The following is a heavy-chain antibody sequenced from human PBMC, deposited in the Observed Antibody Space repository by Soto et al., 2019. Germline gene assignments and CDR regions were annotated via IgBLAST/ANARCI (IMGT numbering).Heavy chain of an antibody. CDR2: INPNSGGT. J-gene: IGHJ6*02. D-gene: IGHD2-2*01. CDR1: GYTFTGYY. V-gene: IGHV1-2*02. Sequence: ASVKVSCKAPGYTFTGYYMHLVRQAPGQGLEWMGWINPNSGGTKYAQKFQGRVTLTRDTSLSTAYMELNSLRAEDTAVYYCAKDQCSSTSCQTFYYYGMAVWGQGTTVTVSS. CDR3: AKDQCSSTSCQTFYYYGMAV.